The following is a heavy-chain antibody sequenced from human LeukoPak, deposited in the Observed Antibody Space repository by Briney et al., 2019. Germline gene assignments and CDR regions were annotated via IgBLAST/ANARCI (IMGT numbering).Heavy chain of an antibody. V-gene: IGHV3-23*01. Sequence: GGSLRLSCAASGFSFSIHDMTWVRQAPGKGLEWVSTISNSDNSTYYADSVKGRFTFSRDNSKNTLYLQMNSLRAEDTAMYYCAKDRRATIDYWGQGTLVTVSS. J-gene: IGHJ4*02. CDR2: ISNSDNST. CDR3: AKDRRATIDY. D-gene: IGHD5-24*01. CDR1: GFSFSIHD.